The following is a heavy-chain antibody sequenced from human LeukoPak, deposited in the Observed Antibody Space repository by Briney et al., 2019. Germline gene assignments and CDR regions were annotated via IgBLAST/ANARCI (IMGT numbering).Heavy chain of an antibody. Sequence: SETLSLTCAVYGGSFSGYYWSWIRQPPGKGLEWIGSIYYSGSTYYNPSLKSRVTISVDTSKNQFSLKLSSVTAADTAVYYCARHSSVLPFDYWGQGTLVTASS. CDR3: ARHSSVLPFDY. V-gene: IGHV4-34*01. CDR1: GGSFSGYY. CDR2: IYYSGST. J-gene: IGHJ4*02. D-gene: IGHD3-10*01.